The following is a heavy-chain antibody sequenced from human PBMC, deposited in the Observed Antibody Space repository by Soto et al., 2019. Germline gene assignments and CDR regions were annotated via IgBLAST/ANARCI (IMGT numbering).Heavy chain of an antibody. J-gene: IGHJ4*02. D-gene: IGHD3-22*01. V-gene: IGHV3-23*01. CDR3: AKVPARYYDSSGYWGYFDY. CDR1: GFTFSSYA. Sequence: GGSLRLSCAASGFTFSSYAMSWVRQSPGKGLEWVSAISGSGGSTYYADSVKGRFTISRDNSKNTLYLQMNSLRAEDTAVYYCAKVPARYYDSSGYWGYFDYWGQGTLVTVSS. CDR2: ISGSGGST.